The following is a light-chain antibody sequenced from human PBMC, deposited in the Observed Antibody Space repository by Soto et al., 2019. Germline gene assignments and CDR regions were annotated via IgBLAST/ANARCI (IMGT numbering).Light chain of an antibody. CDR1: MRDVGAYNL. CDR3: SSYTSSSTLDVV. V-gene: IGLV2-14*01. J-gene: IGLJ2*01. Sequence: QSALTQPASVSGSAGQSITISCSGTMRDVGAYNLVSWYQQHPGTAPKLIIYEVSNRPSGVSNRFSGSKSGNTASLTISGLQAEDEADYYCSSYTSSSTLDVVFGGGTKLTVL. CDR2: EVS.